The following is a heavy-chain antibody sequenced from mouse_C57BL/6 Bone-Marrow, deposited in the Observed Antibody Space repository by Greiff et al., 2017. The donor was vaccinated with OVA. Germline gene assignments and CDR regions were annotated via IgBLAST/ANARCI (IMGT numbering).Heavy chain of an antibody. V-gene: IGHV7-3*01. CDR1: GFTFTDYY. Sequence: EVQGVESGGGLVQPGGSLSLSCAASGFTFTDYYMSWVRQPPGKALEWLGFIRNKANGYTTEYSASVKGRFTISRDNSQSILYLQMNALRAEDSATYYCARWDYYGSSYDAMDYWGQGTSVTVSS. CDR2: IRNKANGYTT. J-gene: IGHJ4*01. D-gene: IGHD1-1*01. CDR3: ARWDYYGSSYDAMDY.